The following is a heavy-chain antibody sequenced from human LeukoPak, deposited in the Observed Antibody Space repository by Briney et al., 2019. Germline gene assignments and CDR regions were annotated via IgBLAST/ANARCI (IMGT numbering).Heavy chain of an antibody. CDR3: ARTRNNWKNYPGSHRKYYYYYMDV. V-gene: IGHV4-4*09. J-gene: IGHJ6*03. Sequence: SETLSLTCTVSGGSISSYYWSWIRQPPGKGLEWLGYIYTSGSTNYNPSLKRRVTISVVTSKNQFSLKLSSVTAADTAVYYCARTRNNWKNYPGSHRKYYYYYMDVWGKGTTVTVSS. CDR1: GGSISSYY. D-gene: IGHD1/OR15-1a*01. CDR2: IYTSGST.